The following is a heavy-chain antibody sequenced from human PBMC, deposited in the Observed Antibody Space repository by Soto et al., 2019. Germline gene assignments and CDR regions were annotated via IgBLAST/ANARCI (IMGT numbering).Heavy chain of an antibody. CDR3: ARKFGELSAYYYYGMDV. D-gene: IGHD3-10*01. CDR1: GGTFSSYA. J-gene: IGHJ6*02. CDR2: IIPIFGTA. V-gene: IGHV1-69*13. Sequence: SVKVSCKASGGTFSSYAISWVRQAPGQGLEWMGGIIPIFGTANYAQKFQGRVTITADESTSTAYMELSSLRSEDTAVYYCARKFGELSAYYYYGMDVWGQGTTVTVSS.